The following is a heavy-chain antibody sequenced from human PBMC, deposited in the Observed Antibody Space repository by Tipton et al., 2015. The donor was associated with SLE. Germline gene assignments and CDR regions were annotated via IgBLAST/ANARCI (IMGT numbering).Heavy chain of an antibody. Sequence: TLSLTCTVSGGSISSGSYYWSWIRQPAGKGLEWIGYIYTSGSTYYNPSLKSRVTISVDTSKNQFSLKLSSVTAADTAVYYCARTVVVITVGAFDIWGQGTMVTVSS. CDR2: IYTSGST. CDR3: ARTVVVITVGAFDI. V-gene: IGHV4-61*09. CDR1: GGSISSGSYY. J-gene: IGHJ3*02. D-gene: IGHD3-22*01.